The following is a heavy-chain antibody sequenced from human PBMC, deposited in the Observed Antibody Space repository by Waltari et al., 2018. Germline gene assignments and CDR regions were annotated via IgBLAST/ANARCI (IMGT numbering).Heavy chain of an antibody. Sequence: QVHLAQSGAAVKKPWASVRVSCKLSGYPLRGLSIPWVRQAPGRGFEWMGGSDAEDGTTIFAQKFQGRVTMTEDTSTDTAYMELNSLRSDDTAVYYCSAVGSNIVLWVDGGPINYHYMDLWGEGTTVIVSS. V-gene: IGHV1-24*01. CDR1: GYPLRGLS. D-gene: IGHD2-15*01. CDR3: SAVGSNIVLWVDGGPINYHYMDL. J-gene: IGHJ6*03. CDR2: SDAEDGTT.